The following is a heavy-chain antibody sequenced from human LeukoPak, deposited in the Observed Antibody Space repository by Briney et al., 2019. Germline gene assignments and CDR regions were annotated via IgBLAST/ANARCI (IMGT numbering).Heavy chain of an antibody. Sequence: GGSLRLSCAASGFTVSSNYMSWVRQAPGKGLEWVSVIYSGGSTYYADSVKGRFTISRDNSKNTLYLQMNSLRAEDTAVYYCAKDHLDYYDSSGYYYFFDGLTYDYWGQGTLVTVSS. V-gene: IGHV3-53*05. CDR1: GFTVSSNY. D-gene: IGHD3-22*01. CDR3: AKDHLDYYDSSGYYYFFDGLTYDY. CDR2: IYSGGST. J-gene: IGHJ4*02.